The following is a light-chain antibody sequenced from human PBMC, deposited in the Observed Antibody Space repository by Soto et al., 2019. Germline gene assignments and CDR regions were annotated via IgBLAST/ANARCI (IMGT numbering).Light chain of an antibody. CDR1: QSVSSSS. Sequence: EIVLTQSPDTLSLSPGERATLSCRASQSVSSSSLAWYQQKPGQAPRLLIYGASRRATGILDRFSGSGSGTDFTLTISRLEPEDFAVYYCQHYGSSSLTFGGGTKVEIK. V-gene: IGKV3-20*01. CDR3: QHYGSSSLT. CDR2: GAS. J-gene: IGKJ4*01.